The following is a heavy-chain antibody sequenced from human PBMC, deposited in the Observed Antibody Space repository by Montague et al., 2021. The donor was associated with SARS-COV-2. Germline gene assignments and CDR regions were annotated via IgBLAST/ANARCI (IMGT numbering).Heavy chain of an antibody. Sequence: SETLSLTCTVSFGSISTYYWSWIRQPPGKGLERIGFIFYNGSTTYNPSLKRRVSISLETSKNQFPLKLSSVTAADTAVYYCASQDAWAHCGDGCYRCWFDSWGQGTLVTVSS. J-gene: IGHJ5*01. V-gene: IGHV4-59*01. D-gene: IGHD2-21*01. CDR3: ASQDAWAHCGDGCYRCWFDS. CDR1: FGSISTYY. CDR2: IFYNGST.